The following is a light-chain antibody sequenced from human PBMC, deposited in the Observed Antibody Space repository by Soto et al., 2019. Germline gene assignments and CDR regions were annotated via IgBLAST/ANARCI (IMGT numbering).Light chain of an antibody. CDR1: DSVLYRSNNRNY. CDR3: QQYFNRPYT. V-gene: IGKV4-1*01. Sequence: DIVMTQSPDSLAVSLGERATINCKSNDSVLYRSNNRNYLAWYQQKPGQPPKLLIHWASTRESGVPDRFSGGGSGTDFTLTISSLQAEDVAVYYCQQYFNRPYTFGQGTKLEIK. J-gene: IGKJ2*01. CDR2: WAS.